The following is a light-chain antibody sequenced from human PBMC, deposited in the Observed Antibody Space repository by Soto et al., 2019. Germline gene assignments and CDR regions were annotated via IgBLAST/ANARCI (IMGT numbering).Light chain of an antibody. Sequence: QSAPTQPASVSGSPGQSITISCTGSSSDIGAYNYVSWFQQYPGKAPKLIISEVSSRPSGVSNRFSGSKSGTAASLTISGLQTEDEADYFCFSFTTDWTHVFGTGTKVTVL. V-gene: IGLV2-14*01. CDR2: EVS. J-gene: IGLJ1*01. CDR3: FSFTTDWTHV. CDR1: SSDIGAYNY.